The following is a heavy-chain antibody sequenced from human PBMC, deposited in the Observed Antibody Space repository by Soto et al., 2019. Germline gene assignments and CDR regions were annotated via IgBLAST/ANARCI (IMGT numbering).Heavy chain of an antibody. CDR2: IYYSGST. J-gene: IGHJ5*02. Sequence: QLQLQESGPGLVKPSETLSLTCTVSGGSISSSSLHWGWIRQPPGKGLEWIGSIYYSGSTYYCPSIKSRVTISVDTSKNQFSLRVRSVTAADTAVYYCARRERAAGTDWWFDPWGQGTLVTVSS. CDR3: ARRERAAGTDWWFDP. CDR1: GGSISSSSLH. V-gene: IGHV4-39*01. D-gene: IGHD6-13*01.